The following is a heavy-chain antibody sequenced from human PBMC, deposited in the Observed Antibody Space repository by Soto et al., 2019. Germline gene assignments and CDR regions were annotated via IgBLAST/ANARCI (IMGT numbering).Heavy chain of an antibody. J-gene: IGHJ6*02. Sequence: GASVKVSCKASGGTFSSYAISWVRQAPGQGLEWMGGIIPIFGTANYAQKFQGRVTITADESTSTAYMELSSLRSEDTAVYYCARGEGAMDSGSHYYYYYGMDVWGQGTTVTVSS. CDR2: IIPIFGTA. V-gene: IGHV1-69*13. CDR1: GGTFSSYA. D-gene: IGHD3-16*01. CDR3: ARGEGAMDSGSHYYYYYGMDV.